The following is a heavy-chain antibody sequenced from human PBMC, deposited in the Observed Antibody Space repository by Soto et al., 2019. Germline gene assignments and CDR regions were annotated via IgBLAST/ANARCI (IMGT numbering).Heavy chain of an antibody. CDR2: INHSGST. D-gene: IGHD3-10*01. V-gene: IGHV4-34*01. CDR1: GGSFSGYY. CDR3: ARAILSGGMDV. Sequence: QVQLQQWGAGLLKPSETLSLTCAVYGGSFSGYYWSWIRQPPGKGLEWIGEINHSGSTNYNPSLKSRLTISVDTSKNQFSLKLSSVTAADTAVYYCARAILSGGMDVWGQGTTVTVSS. J-gene: IGHJ6*02.